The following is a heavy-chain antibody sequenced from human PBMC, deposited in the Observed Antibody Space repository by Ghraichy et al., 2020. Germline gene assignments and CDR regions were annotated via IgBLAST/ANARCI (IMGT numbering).Heavy chain of an antibody. J-gene: IGHJ4*02. CDR2: ISSSSSYI. CDR3: AREWFTMIVAEYHYFDY. Sequence: LSLTCAASGFTFSSYSMNWVRQAPGKGLEWVSSISSSSSYIYYADSVKGRFTISRDNAKNSLYLQMNSLRAEDTAVYYCAREWFTMIVAEYHYFDYWGQGTLVTVSS. V-gene: IGHV3-21*01. D-gene: IGHD3-22*01. CDR1: GFTFSSYS.